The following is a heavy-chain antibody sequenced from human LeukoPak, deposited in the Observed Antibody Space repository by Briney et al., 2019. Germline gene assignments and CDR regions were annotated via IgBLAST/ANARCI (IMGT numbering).Heavy chain of an antibody. J-gene: IGHJ5*02. CDR1: GFTFSDYY. CDR3: ARANWNYNWFDP. V-gene: IGHV3-11*01. CDR2: ISSSGSTI. D-gene: IGHD1-7*01. Sequence: GGSLRLSCAASGFTFSDYYMSWIRQAPGKGLEWVSYISSSGSTIYYADSVKGRFTISRDNAKNSLYLRMNSLRAEDTAVYYCARANWNYNWFDPWGQGTLVTVSS.